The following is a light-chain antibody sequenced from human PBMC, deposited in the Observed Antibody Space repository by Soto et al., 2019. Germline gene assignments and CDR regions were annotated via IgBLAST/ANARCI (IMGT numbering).Light chain of an antibody. CDR3: CLYAVTFYV. V-gene: IGLV2-11*01. J-gene: IGLJ1*01. CDR1: SSDVGTYDF. Sequence: QSALTQPRSVSGSPGQSVTISCTGTSSDVGTYDFVSWYQQHPGKAPRLMIFDVSERPSGFPDRFSGSKSGNTASLTISGLQAEDEADYYCCLYAVTFYVFGTGTKLTVL. CDR2: DVS.